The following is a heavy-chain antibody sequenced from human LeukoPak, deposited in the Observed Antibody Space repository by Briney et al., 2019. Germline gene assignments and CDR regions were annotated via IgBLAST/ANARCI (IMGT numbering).Heavy chain of an antibody. CDR3: ARDVKSRRRQWFGELSVYYYYYMDV. D-gene: IGHD3-10*01. Sequence: KSSETLSLTCTVSGGSISSDYWSWIRQPAGKGLEWIGRIYTTGTTNYSPSLKSRVTMSVDTSKNQFSLKLNSVTAADTAVYYCARDVKSRRRQWFGELSVYYYYYMDVWGKGTTVTISS. CDR2: IYTTGTT. J-gene: IGHJ6*03. CDR1: GGSISSDY. V-gene: IGHV4-4*07.